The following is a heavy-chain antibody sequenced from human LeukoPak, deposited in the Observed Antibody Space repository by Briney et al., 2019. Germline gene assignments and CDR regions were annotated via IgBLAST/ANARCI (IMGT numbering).Heavy chain of an antibody. V-gene: IGHV3-23*01. D-gene: IGHD5-18*01. Sequence: GGSLRLSCAASGFTFSSYAMSWVRQAPGKGLEWVSAISGSGGSTYYADSVKGRFTISRDNAKNSLYLQMNSLRAEDTAVYYCARDRIQLWNRGGDYWGQGTLVTVSS. CDR1: GFTFSSYA. J-gene: IGHJ4*02. CDR3: ARDRIQLWNRGGDY. CDR2: ISGSGGST.